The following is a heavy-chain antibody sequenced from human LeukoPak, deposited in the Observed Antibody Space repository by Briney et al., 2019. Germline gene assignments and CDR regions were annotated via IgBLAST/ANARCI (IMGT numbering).Heavy chain of an antibody. D-gene: IGHD3-22*01. Sequence: GGSLRLSCAAPGFTFSDYTMNWVRQAPGKGLEWVSAISGSGVATYYADSVKGRFTISRDNSKNTLYLQMNSLRAEDTAVYYCARDYYYDSSGYPSVEWYFDLWGRGTLVTVSS. V-gene: IGHV3-23*01. CDR2: ISGSGVAT. CDR3: ARDYYYDSSGYPSVEWYFDL. J-gene: IGHJ2*01. CDR1: GFTFSDYT.